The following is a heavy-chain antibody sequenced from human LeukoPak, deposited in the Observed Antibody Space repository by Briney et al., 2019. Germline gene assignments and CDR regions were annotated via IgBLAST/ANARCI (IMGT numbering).Heavy chain of an antibody. V-gene: IGHV4-31*03. J-gene: IGHJ4*02. CDR2: IYYSGST. CDR3: ARDGAGYDSSGYEY. D-gene: IGHD3-22*01. Sequence: SETLSLTCTVSGGSISSGGYYWRWLRQHPGKGLEWIGYIYYSGSTYYNPSLKSRVTISVDTSKNQFSLKLSSVTAADTAVYYCARDGAGYDSSGYEYWGQGTLVTVSS. CDR1: GGSISSGGYY.